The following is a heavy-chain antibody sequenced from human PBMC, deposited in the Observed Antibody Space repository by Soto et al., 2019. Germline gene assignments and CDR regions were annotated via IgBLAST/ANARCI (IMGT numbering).Heavy chain of an antibody. CDR2: IYYTGST. J-gene: IGHJ5*02. V-gene: IGHV4-59*12. Sequence: SETLSLTWTVSGGSSNSYYWSWIRQSPGKGLEWIGQIYYTGSTNYNTALKSRVTISVDTSKNQFSLRLSSVTAADTAVYYCASKITEVHVNLVATSQYTSYNWFDPWGQGTLVTVSS. CDR3: ASKITEVHVNLVATSQYTSYNWFDP. D-gene: IGHD5-12*01. CDR1: GGSSNSYY.